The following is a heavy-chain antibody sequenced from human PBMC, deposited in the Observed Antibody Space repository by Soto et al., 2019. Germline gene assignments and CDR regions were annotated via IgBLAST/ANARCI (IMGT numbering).Heavy chain of an antibody. J-gene: IGHJ4*02. CDR3: ARGLGGGSHPARRYDY. V-gene: IGHV5-51*01. CDR2: FHPGDSDV. Sequence: PGESLKISWKVSGYMFSIYWIAWVRPMPGKGLEWMGIFHPGDSDVRYSPSFQGQVTISADKSISTAYLQWSRLKDSDTAMYYCARGLGGGSHPARRYDYWGQGTQVTVSS. D-gene: IGHD1-26*01. CDR1: GYMFSIYW.